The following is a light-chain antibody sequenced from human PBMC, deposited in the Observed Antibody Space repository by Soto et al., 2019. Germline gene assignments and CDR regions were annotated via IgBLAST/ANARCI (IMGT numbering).Light chain of an antibody. CDR2: AAS. CDR1: QDISTY. Sequence: DIQLTQSPSSLSASVGDRVTITCRATQDISTYLVWYQQKPGTVPKLLIFAASTLQSGVPSRFSGSGSGTDSTLTISSLQPEDVATYYCQNYNGAPLTFGQGTKVEIK. J-gene: IGKJ1*01. V-gene: IGKV1-27*01. CDR3: QNYNGAPLT.